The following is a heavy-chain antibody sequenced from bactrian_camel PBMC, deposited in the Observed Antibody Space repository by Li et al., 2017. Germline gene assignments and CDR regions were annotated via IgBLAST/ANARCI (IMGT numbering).Heavy chain of an antibody. CDR2: ISGGRISI. Sequence: HVQLVESGGGSVQAGGSLRLSCAASGYNYCMGWFRQADGKEREGVAYISGGRISIYYADYVKGRFTISRDNAKNTLYLQMNSLKPEDTAMYYCAARRRFLTLADRNPLSSVGYDYWGQGTQVTVS. CDR3: AARRRFLTLADRNPLSSVGYDY. J-gene: IGHJ4*01. CDR1: GYNYC. D-gene: IGHD1*01. V-gene: IGHV3S63*01.